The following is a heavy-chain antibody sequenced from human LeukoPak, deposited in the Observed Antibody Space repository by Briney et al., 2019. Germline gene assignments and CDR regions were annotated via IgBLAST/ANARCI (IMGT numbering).Heavy chain of an antibody. CDR3: AKDRRPLVGARCFDY. CDR2: ITNVGGTT. D-gene: IGHD1-26*01. CDR1: GFTFANYA. V-gene: IGHV3-23*01. Sequence: PGGSLRLSCVASGFTFANYAMNWVRQAPGKGLEWVSGITNVGGTTHYADSVRGRFSISRDNSNNTLFLQMNSLRAEDTAVYFCAKDRRPLVGARCFDYWGRGAVVTVSS. J-gene: IGHJ4*02.